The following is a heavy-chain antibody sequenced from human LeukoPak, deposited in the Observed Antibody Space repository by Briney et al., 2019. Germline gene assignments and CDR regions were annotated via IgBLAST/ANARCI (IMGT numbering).Heavy chain of an antibody. J-gene: IGHJ4*02. Sequence: GGSLRLSCAASGFTFSIYSMNWVRQAPGKGLEWVSYISSSSITIYYADSVKGRFTISRDNAENPLYLQMNSLRDEDTAVYYCCFWSGYPDYWGQGTLVTVSS. D-gene: IGHD3-3*01. CDR2: ISSSSITI. V-gene: IGHV3-48*02. CDR3: CFWSGYPDY. CDR1: GFTFSIYS.